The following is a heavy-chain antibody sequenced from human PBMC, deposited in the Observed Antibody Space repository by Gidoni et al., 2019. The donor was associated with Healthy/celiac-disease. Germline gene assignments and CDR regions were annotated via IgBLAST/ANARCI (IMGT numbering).Heavy chain of an antibody. J-gene: IGHJ4*02. Sequence: EVQLVESGGSLVRPGGSRRLSCAASGFTFSSYSMNWVRQAPGKGLEWVSSISSSRSYIYYADSVKGRFTISRDNAKNSLYLQMNSLRAEDTAVYYCARTLGYSSYFDYWGQGTLVTVSS. V-gene: IGHV3-21*01. D-gene: IGHD5-18*01. CDR1: GFTFSSYS. CDR3: ARTLGYSSYFDY. CDR2: ISSSRSYI.